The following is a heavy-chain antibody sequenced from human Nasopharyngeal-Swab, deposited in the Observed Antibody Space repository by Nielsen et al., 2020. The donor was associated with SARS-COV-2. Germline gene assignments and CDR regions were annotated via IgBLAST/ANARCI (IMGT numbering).Heavy chain of an antibody. V-gene: IGHV4-39*07. J-gene: IGHJ6*03. CDR2: IYYSGST. D-gene: IGHD3-10*01. CDR3: ARERGRGGIWNYSYYYMDV. Sequence: SETLSLTCTVSGGSISSSSYYWGWIRQPPGKGLEWIGSIYYSGSTHYNPSLKSRVTISVDTSKNQFSLKLSSVTAADTAMYYCARERGRGGIWNYSYYYMDVWGKGTTVTVSS. CDR1: GGSISSSSYY.